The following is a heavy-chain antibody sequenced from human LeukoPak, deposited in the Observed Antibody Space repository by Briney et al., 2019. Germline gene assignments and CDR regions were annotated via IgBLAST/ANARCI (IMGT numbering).Heavy chain of an antibody. CDR3: AKGRGSGYYYGMDV. CDR1: GFIFDDHG. V-gene: IGHV3-9*01. J-gene: IGHJ6*02. CDR2: ISWSSGII. D-gene: IGHD3-22*01. Sequence: GRSLRLSCAASGFIFDDHGMHWVRQAPGKGLEWVSGISWSSGIIGYADSVKGRFTISRDNAKNSLDLQMESLRAEDTAVYYCAKGRGSGYYYGMDVWGQGTTVTVSS.